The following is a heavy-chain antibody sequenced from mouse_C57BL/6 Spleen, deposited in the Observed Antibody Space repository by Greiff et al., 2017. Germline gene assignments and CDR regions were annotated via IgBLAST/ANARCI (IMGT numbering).Heavy chain of an antibody. Sequence: VQLQQSGPELVKPGASVKISCKASGYSFTDYNMNWVKQSNGKSLEWIGVINPNYGTTSYNQKFKGKATLTVDQSSSTAYMQLNSLTSENSAVYYCARPHYYCSRAWFAYWGQGTLVTASA. J-gene: IGHJ3*01. V-gene: IGHV1-39*01. CDR2: INPNYGTT. CDR3: ARPHYYCSRAWFAY. CDR1: GYSFTDYN. D-gene: IGHD1-1*01.